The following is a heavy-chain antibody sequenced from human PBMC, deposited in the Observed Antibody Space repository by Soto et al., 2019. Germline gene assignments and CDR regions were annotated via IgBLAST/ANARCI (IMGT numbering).Heavy chain of an antibody. CDR2: ISAYNGNT. V-gene: IGHV1-18*04. J-gene: IGHJ5*02. CDR3: ARYRAAAGTHWFDP. D-gene: IGHD6-13*01. CDR1: GYTFTSYG. Sequence: GASVKVSCKASGYTFTSYGISWVRQAPGQGLEWMGWISAYNGNTNYAQKLQGRVTMTTDTSTSTAYMELRSLRSDDTAVYYCARYRAAAGTHWFDPWGQGTLVTVSS.